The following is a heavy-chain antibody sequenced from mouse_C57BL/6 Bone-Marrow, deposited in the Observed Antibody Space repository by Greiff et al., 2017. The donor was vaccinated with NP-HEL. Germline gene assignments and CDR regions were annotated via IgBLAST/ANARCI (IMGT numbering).Heavy chain of an antibody. CDR3: AREGITTVSYFDY. J-gene: IGHJ2*01. Sequence: VKLMESGAELARPGASVKLSCKASGYTFTSYGISWVKQRTGQGLEWIGEIYPRSGNTYYNEKFKGKATLTADKSSSTAYMELRSLTSEDSAVYFCAREGITTVSYFDYWGQGTTLTVSS. D-gene: IGHD1-1*01. CDR2: IYPRSGNT. V-gene: IGHV1-81*01. CDR1: GYTFTSYG.